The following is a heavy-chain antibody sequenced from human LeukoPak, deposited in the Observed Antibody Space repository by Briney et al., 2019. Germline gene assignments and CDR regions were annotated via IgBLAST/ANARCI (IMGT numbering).Heavy chain of an antibody. J-gene: IGHJ4*02. V-gene: IGHV3-33*06. CDR2: IWYDGSNK. D-gene: IGHD6-19*01. Sequence: PGGSLRLSCAASGFTFSSYGMHWVRQAPGKGLEWVAVIWYDGSNKYYADSVKGRFTISRDNSKNTLYLQMNSLRAEDTAVYYCAKDYSSGWMEYWGQGTLVTVSS. CDR3: AKDYSSGWMEY. CDR1: GFTFSSYG.